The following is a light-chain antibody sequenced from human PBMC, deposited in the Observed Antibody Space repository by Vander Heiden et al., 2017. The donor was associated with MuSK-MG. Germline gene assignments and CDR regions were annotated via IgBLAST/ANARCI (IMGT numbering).Light chain of an antibody. Sequence: DIQMTKSPSYLSASLAVRVTTTCRASHGISNYSACFQQKPEKAPKSLIYAASSLQSGVPSKFGGSSSGTDFTLTISSLQPEDVATYYCQQYNSYPHTFGRGTKLEIK. CDR2: AAS. CDR1: HGISNY. V-gene: IGKV1-16*02. J-gene: IGKJ2*01. CDR3: QQYNSYPHT.